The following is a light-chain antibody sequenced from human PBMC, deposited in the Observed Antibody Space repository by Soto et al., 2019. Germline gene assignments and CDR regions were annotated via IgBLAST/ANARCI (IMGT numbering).Light chain of an antibody. CDR3: QQYYSYSWT. V-gene: IGKV1-8*01. J-gene: IGKJ1*01. Sequence: IQMTQSPSSLSASTGDRVTITCRASQGISSYLAWYQQKPGKAPKLLIYAASTLQSGVPSRFSGSGSGTDFTLTISCLQSEDFATYYCQQYYSYSWTFGQGTKVDIK. CDR1: QGISSY. CDR2: AAS.